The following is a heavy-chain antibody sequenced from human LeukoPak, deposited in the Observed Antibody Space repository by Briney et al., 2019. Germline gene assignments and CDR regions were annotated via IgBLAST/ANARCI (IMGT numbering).Heavy chain of an antibody. D-gene: IGHD3-10*01. CDR3: TTFVNYYGSGSSVDY. J-gene: IGHJ4*02. CDR1: GFTFSNAW. Sequence: GGSLRLSCAASGFTFSNAWMSWVRQAPGKGLEWVGRIKSKTDGGTTDYAAPVKGRFTISRDDSKNTLYLQMNSLKTEDTAVYYCTTFVNYYGSGSSVDYWGQGTLVTVSS. V-gene: IGHV3-15*01. CDR2: IKSKTDGGTT.